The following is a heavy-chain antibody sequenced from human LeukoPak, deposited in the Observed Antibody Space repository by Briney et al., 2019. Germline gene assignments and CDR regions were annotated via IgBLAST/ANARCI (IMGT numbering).Heavy chain of an antibody. J-gene: IGHJ3*02. CDR3: ARGERGTQYAFDI. V-gene: IGHV1-69*05. CDR2: IIPIFGTA. D-gene: IGHD7-27*01. Sequence: GASVKVSCKASGGTFSSYAISWVRQAPGQGLEWMGGIIPIFGTANYAQKFQGRVTITTDESTSTAYMELCSLRSEDTAVYYCARGERGTQYAFDIWGQGTMVTVSS. CDR1: GGTFSSYA.